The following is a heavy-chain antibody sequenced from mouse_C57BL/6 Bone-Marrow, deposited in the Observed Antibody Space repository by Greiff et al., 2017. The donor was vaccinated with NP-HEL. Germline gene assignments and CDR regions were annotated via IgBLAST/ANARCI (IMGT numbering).Heavy chain of an antibody. J-gene: IGHJ2*01. CDR3: ASSTGREDY. D-gene: IGHD4-1*02. CDR2: IYPGDGDT. Sequence: VKLQESGPELVKPGASVKISCKASGYAFSSSWMNWVKQRPGKGLEWIGRIYPGDGDTNYNGKFKGKATLTADKSSSTAYMQLSSLTSEDSAVYFCASSTGREDYWGQGTTLTVSS. V-gene: IGHV1-82*01. CDR1: GYAFSSSW.